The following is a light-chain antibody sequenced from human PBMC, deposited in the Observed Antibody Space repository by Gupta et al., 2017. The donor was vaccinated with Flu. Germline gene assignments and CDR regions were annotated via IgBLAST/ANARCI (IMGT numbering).Light chain of an antibody. Sequence: TCKSSRSVLTDPTEKDDLSWYQQKPGQPPKLLISWATTRESGVPDRFGASGSGTDFTLTIASLQAEDGAVYYCQQYYDVPFTFGGGTKVEIK. V-gene: IGKV4-1*01. CDR1: RSVLTDPTEKDD. J-gene: IGKJ4*01. CDR3: QQYYDVPFT. CDR2: WAT.